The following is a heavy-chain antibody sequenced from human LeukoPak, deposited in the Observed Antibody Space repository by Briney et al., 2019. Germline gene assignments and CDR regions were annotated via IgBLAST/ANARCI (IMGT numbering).Heavy chain of an antibody. Sequence: GGSLRLSCAASGFTFNRHWMSWVRQAPGKGLEWVATIKHDGSMKHYVYSVKGRFIISRDNAENLLSLQMNRLGADDTAVYDCARLLGDSTIYDLWGQGTLVTVSS. CDR2: IKHDGSMK. D-gene: IGHD3-16*01. J-gene: IGHJ5*02. CDR3: ARLLGDSTIYDL. CDR1: GFTFNRHW. V-gene: IGHV3-7*01.